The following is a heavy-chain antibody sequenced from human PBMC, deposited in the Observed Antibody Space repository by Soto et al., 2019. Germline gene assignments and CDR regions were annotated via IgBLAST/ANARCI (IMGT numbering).Heavy chain of an antibody. CDR1: GGSFSGYY. J-gene: IGHJ6*02. D-gene: IGHD4-17*01. V-gene: IGHV4-34*01. CDR2: INHSGST. Sequence: QVQLQQWGAGLLKPSETLSLTCAVYGGSFSGYYWSWIRQPPGKGLEWIGEINHSGSTNYNPSLKSRVTIAVDTSKNQFSLKLSSVTAADTAVYYCARDQADDYGDYGAPAGYYYYGMDVWGQGTTVTVSS. CDR3: ARDQADDYGDYGAPAGYYYYGMDV.